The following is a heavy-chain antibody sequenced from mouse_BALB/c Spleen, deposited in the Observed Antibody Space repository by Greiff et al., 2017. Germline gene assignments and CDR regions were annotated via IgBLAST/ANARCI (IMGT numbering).Heavy chain of an antibody. V-gene: IGHV14-3*02. J-gene: IGHJ2*01. CDR3: ARYNDYNDY. Sequence: EVKLMESGAELVKPGASVKLSCTASGFNIKDTYMHWVKQRPEQGLEWIGRIDPANGNTKYDPKFQGKATITADTSSNTAYLQLSSLTSEDTAVYYCARYNDYNDYWGQGTTLTVSS. CDR1: GFNIKDTY. D-gene: IGHD2-4*01. CDR2: IDPANGNT.